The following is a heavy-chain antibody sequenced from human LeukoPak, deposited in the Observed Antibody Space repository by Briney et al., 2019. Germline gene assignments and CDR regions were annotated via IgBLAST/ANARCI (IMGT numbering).Heavy chain of an antibody. J-gene: IGHJ3*02. D-gene: IGHD3-22*01. CDR2: ISSSSSYI. CDR1: GFTFSSYS. CDR3: AKQLAGYYDNSGSDAFDI. V-gene: IGHV3-21*01. Sequence: GGSLRLSCAASGFTFSSYSMNWVRQAPGKGLEWVSSISSSSSYIYYADSVKGRFTISRDNAKNSLYLQMNSLRAEDTAVYYCAKQLAGYYDNSGSDAFDIWGQGTMVTVSS.